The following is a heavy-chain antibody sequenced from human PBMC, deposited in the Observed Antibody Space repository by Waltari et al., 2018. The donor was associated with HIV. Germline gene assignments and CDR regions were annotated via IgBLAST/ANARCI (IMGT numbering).Heavy chain of an antibody. D-gene: IGHD1-26*01. J-gene: IGHJ4*02. CDR2: IYWADAK. V-gene: IGHV2-5*02. Sequence: QITLKESGPTLVKPTQTLTLTCTFSGFSLSTSGVGVGWIRQPPGKALEWLALIYWADAKRYSPSLKSRLTITKDTSKNQVVLTMTNMDPVDTATYYCAHRPRERHVDYWGQGTLVTVAS. CDR1: GFSLSTSGVG. CDR3: AHRPRERHVDY.